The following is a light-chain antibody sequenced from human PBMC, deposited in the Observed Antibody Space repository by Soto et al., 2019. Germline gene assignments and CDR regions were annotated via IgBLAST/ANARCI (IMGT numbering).Light chain of an antibody. CDR1: QSVSSSY. V-gene: IGKV3-20*01. J-gene: IGKJ1*01. CDR3: HHYGISCMT. Sequence: EIVLTQSPGTLSLSPGERATLSCRASQSVSSSYLAWYQQKPGQAPRLLIYGASSRATGIPDRFSGSGSGTGFTLTTLTLEPPHCTLYYCHHYGISCMTFDQGNTVHI. CDR2: GAS.